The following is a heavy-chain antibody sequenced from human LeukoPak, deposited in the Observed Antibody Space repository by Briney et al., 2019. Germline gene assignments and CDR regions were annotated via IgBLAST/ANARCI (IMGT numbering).Heavy chain of an antibody. CDR3: AREFVSDWVTTVSIVFAKTVGIGLDT. CDR1: GGTFSSYA. CDR2: IIPIFGTA. D-gene: IGHD4-11*01. Sequence: ASVKVSCKASGGTFSSYAISWVRQAPGQGLEWMGRIIPIFGTANYAQKFQGRVTITADKSTSTAYMELSSLRSEDTAVYYCAREFVSDWVTTVSIVFAKTVGIGLDTWGQGTLVTVSS. J-gene: IGHJ5*02. V-gene: IGHV1-69*06.